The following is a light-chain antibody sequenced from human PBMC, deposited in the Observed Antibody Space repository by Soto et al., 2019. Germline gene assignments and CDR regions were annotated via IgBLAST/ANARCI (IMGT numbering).Light chain of an antibody. CDR3: QQHSDWPLT. CDR1: QRVSSN. CDR2: DAY. Sequence: EIVLIQSPATLSLSPGERATLSCRASQRVSSNVAWYQQNPGQAPRLLIFDAYNRATGIPARFSGSGSGTDFTLTISSLEPEDFAVYYCQQHSDWPLTFGGGTKVEIK. V-gene: IGKV3-11*01. J-gene: IGKJ4*01.